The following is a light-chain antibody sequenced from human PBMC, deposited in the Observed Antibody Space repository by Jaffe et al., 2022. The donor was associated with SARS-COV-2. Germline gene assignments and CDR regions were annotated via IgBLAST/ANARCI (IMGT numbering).Light chain of an antibody. Sequence: EIVMTHSPATLSVSPGERATLSCRASQSVGSNLAWYQQIPGQAPRLLIYGASTRATGIPARFSGSGSGTDFTLTISSLQSEDFAVYYCQQYNNWPLTFGGGTKVEIK. CDR3: QQYNNWPLT. J-gene: IGKJ4*01. CDR2: GAS. CDR1: QSVGSN. V-gene: IGKV3-15*01.